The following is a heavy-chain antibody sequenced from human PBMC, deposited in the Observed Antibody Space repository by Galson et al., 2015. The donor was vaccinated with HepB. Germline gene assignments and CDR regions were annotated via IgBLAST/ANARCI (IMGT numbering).Heavy chain of an antibody. J-gene: IGHJ5*02. CDR3: APVVGALEGWFDP. Sequence: QVQLQESGPGLVKPSETLSLTCAVYGGSFSGYYWSWIRQPPGKGLEWIGEINHSGSTNYNPSLKSRVTISVDTSKNQFSLKLSSVTAADTAVYYCAPVVGALEGWFDPWGQGTLVTVSS. CDR2: INHSGST. V-gene: IGHV4-34*01. CDR1: GGSFSGYY. D-gene: IGHD1-26*01.